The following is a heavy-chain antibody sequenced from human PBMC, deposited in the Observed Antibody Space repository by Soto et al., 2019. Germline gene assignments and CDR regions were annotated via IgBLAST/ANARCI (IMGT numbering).Heavy chain of an antibody. CDR2: IYPGDSDT. V-gene: IGHV5-51*01. D-gene: IGHD2-2*01. J-gene: IGHJ4*02. CDR3: ARSPDIVVVPAAMPPDY. Sequence: GESLKISCKGSGYSFTSYWIGWVRQMPGKGLEWMGIIYPGDSDTRYSPSFQGQVTISADKSISTAYLQWSSLKASDTSMYYCARSPDIVVVPAAMPPDYWGQGTLVTVSS. CDR1: GYSFTSYW.